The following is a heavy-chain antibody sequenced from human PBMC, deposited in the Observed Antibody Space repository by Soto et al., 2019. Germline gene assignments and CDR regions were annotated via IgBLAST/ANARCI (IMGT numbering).Heavy chain of an antibody. CDR2: ISWDGGST. D-gene: IGHD2-2*01. CDR1: GFTFDDYT. Sequence: GGSLRLSCAASGFTFDDYTMHWVRQAPGKGLEWVSLISWDGGSTYYADSVKGRFTISRDNSKNSLYLQMNSLRTEDTALYYCAKYYCSSTSCAAPGIWGQGTMVTVSS. V-gene: IGHV3-43*01. CDR3: AKYYCSSTSCAAPGI. J-gene: IGHJ3*02.